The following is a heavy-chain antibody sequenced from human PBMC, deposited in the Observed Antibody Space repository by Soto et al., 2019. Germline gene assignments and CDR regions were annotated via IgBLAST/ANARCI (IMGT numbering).Heavy chain of an antibody. Sequence: PSETLSLTCTVSGGSISSGGYYWSWIRQHPGKGLEWIGYIYYSGSTYYNPSLKSRVTISVDTSKNQFSLKLSSVTAADTAVYYCARDGPPNTYYRAFDIWGQGTMVT. CDR3: ARDGPPNTYYRAFDI. D-gene: IGHD1-26*01. J-gene: IGHJ3*02. CDR2: IYYSGST. V-gene: IGHV4-31*03. CDR1: GGSISSGGYY.